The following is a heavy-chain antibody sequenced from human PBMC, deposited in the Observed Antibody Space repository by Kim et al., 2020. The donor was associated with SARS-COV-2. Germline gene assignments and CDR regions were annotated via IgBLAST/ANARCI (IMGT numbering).Heavy chain of an antibody. CDR1: GFTFSSYA. CDR2: ISYDGSNK. V-gene: IGHV3-30*04. J-gene: IGHJ4*02. Sequence: GGSLRLSCAASGFTFSSYAMHWVCQAPGKGLEWVAVISYDGSNKYYADSVKGRFTISRDNSKNTLYLQMNSLRAEDTAVYYCAREGGTGYSSSWFDYWGQGTLVTVSS. D-gene: IGHD6-13*01. CDR3: AREGGTGYSSSWFDY.